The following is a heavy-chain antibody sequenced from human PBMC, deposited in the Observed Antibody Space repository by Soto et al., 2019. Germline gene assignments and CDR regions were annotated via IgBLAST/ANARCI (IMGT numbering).Heavy chain of an antibody. CDR2: IYYSGST. Sequence: SETLSLTCTVSGGSISSYYWSWIRQPPGKGLEWIGDIYYSGSTNYNPSLKSRVTISVDTSKNQFSLKLSSGTAADAAVYYCAREAPAAAGYYYYYYMDVWGKGTTVTVSS. D-gene: IGHD6-13*01. CDR3: AREAPAAAGYYYYYYMDV. CDR1: GGSISSYY. J-gene: IGHJ6*03. V-gene: IGHV4-59*01.